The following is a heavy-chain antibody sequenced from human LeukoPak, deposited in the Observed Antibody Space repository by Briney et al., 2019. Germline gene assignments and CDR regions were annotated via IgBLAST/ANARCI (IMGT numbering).Heavy chain of an antibody. D-gene: IGHD3-10*01. J-gene: IGHJ4*02. Sequence: ASVKVSCKASGYTCTSYYMHWLREAPGQGLGWMGWINPNSGGTNYAQKSQGKATVARDTSISTAYRERSGLRSDDTAVYDCEREATGGYFDYWGQGTLVTVFS. CDR2: INPNSGGT. CDR1: GYTCTSYY. CDR3: EREATGGYFDY. V-gene: IGHV1-2*02.